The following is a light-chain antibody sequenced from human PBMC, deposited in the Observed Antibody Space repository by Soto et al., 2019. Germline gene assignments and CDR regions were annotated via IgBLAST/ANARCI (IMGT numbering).Light chain of an antibody. CDR1: QSVSSD. CDR3: QQRSNWIT. CDR2: DTS. J-gene: IGKJ5*01. Sequence: EIVLTQSPATLSVSPGEIATLSCRASQSVSSDLAWYQQKPGQAPRLLIYDTSCRAAGIPARCSGSGSATDFILIISSLDPEYFAVYYCQQRSNWITFGQGTRLEIK. V-gene: IGKV3-11*01.